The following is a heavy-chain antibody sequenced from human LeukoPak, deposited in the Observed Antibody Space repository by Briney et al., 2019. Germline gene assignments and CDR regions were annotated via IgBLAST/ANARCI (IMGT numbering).Heavy chain of an antibody. J-gene: IGHJ4*02. CDR1: GFTFSGYW. CDR3: ARDKAVGPTLLDY. D-gene: IGHD1-26*01. CDR2: IKQDGSEI. V-gene: IGHV3-7*01. Sequence: GGSLRLSCVASGFTFSGYWVSWVRQAPGKGPEWVAHIKQDGSEIYYVDSVKGRFTISRDNAKNSLYLQMNSLRAEDTAVYYCARDKAVGPTLLDYWGQGTLVTVSS.